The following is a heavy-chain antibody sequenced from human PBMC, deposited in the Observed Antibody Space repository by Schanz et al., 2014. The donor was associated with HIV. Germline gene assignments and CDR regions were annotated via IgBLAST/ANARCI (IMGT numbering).Heavy chain of an antibody. CDR1: GYTFSKND. V-gene: IGHV1-18*01. Sequence: QVQLVQSGAEVKKPGASVRVSCKASGYTFSKNDINWVRQAPGQGLEWMGWISAYNGNTNYAQNLQGRVTMTTDTLTSTVYMELRSLRYDDTAVYYCAKSRFQLHWFDSWGQGTLVTVSS. CDR3: AKSRFQLHWFDS. CDR2: ISAYNGNT. D-gene: IGHD2-2*01. J-gene: IGHJ5*01.